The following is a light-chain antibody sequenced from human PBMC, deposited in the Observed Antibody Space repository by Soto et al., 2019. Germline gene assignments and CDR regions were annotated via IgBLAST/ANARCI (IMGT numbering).Light chain of an antibody. CDR2: EVS. Sequence: QSVLTQPASVSGSPGQSITISCAGTSSDIGGYNYVSWYQQHPGKAPKVMIYEVSNRPSGVSNRFSGSKSGNTASLTISGLQDEDEADYYCSSYTSSRTLYVLGSGTKVTVL. V-gene: IGLV2-14*01. J-gene: IGLJ1*01. CDR1: SSDIGGYNY. CDR3: SSYTSSRTLYV.